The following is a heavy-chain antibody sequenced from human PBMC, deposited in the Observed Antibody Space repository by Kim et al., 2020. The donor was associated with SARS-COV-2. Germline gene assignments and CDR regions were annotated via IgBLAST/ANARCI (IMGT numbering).Heavy chain of an antibody. V-gene: IGHV1-2*02. D-gene: IGHD2-21*01. CDR1: GYTFTGYY. Sequence: ASVKVSCKASGYTFTGYYMHWVRQAPGQGLEWMGWINANSGGTNYAQKFQGRVTMTRDTSISTAYMELSRLRSDDTAVYYCARGSQVHGGGDCYPYSFDYWGQGTLVTVSS. CDR2: INANSGGT. J-gene: IGHJ4*01. CDR3: ARGSQVHGGGDCYPYSFDY.